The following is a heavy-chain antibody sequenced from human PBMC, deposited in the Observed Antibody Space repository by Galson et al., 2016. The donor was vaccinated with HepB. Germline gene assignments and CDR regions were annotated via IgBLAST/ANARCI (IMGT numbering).Heavy chain of an antibody. CDR1: GYTFTGYY. D-gene: IGHD4-17*01. J-gene: IGHJ4*02. V-gene: IGHV1-2*02. Sequence: SVKVSCKASGYTFTGYYMHWVRQAPGQGLEWMGWINPISGDTIFAQKFQGRVTLTRDTSISTAYMELSRLRSDDTAVYYCAIVYGDFVSLDYWGQGTLVTVSS. CDR2: INPISGDT. CDR3: AIVYGDFVSLDY.